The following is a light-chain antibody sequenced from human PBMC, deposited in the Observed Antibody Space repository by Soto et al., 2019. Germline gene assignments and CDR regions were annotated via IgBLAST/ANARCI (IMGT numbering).Light chain of an antibody. V-gene: IGLV2-14*01. J-gene: IGLJ1*01. CDR3: SSYRSGGTFV. Sequence: QSALTQPASVSGSPGQAIAISCTGTSSDVGGYNYVSWHQQHPGKAPKVLISVVSNRPSGVSNRFSGSKSGNTASLTISGLQAEGEADYYCSSYRSGGTFVFGSGTKLTVL. CDR1: SSDVGGYNY. CDR2: VVS.